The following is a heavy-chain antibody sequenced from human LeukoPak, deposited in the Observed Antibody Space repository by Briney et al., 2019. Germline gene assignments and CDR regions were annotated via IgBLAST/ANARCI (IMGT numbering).Heavy chain of an antibody. Sequence: GGSLRLSCAASGFTFSSYAMHWVRQAPGKGLEWVAVISYDGIHKYYADSVKGRSAIYRDNSKNTLSLQLNSLTAEDTALYYCAKDLHAASRHDTRGILDYWGQGALVTVSS. D-gene: IGHD5-12*01. CDR3: AKDLHAASRHDTRGILDY. J-gene: IGHJ4*02. V-gene: IGHV3-30*09. CDR2: ISYDGIHK. CDR1: GFTFSSYA.